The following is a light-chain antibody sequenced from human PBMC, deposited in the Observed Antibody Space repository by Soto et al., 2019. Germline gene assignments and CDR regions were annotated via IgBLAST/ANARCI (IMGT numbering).Light chain of an antibody. CDR3: QQYNNWLST. J-gene: IGKJ2*01. CDR2: GAS. CDR1: QSVSST. V-gene: IGKV3-15*01. Sequence: EIVMTQSPATLSVSPGERATLSCRASQSVSSTLAWYQQKPGQAPRLLIYGASTRATGIPARFSGSGSGTEFTLTISSLQSEDFAVYYCQQYNNWLSTFGQGTKVDIK.